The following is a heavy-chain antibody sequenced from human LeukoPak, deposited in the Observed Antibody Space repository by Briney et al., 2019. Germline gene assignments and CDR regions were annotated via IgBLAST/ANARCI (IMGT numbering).Heavy chain of an antibody. J-gene: IGHJ4*02. Sequence: PGGSLRLSCAASGFTFSSYAMSWVRQAPGKGLEWVSAISGSGGSTYYADSVKGRFTIPRDNSKNTLYLQMNSLRAEDTAVYYCAKDLIAAAGTPYDYWGQGTLVTVSS. CDR1: GFTFSSYA. V-gene: IGHV3-23*01. CDR3: AKDLIAAAGTPYDY. CDR2: ISGSGGST. D-gene: IGHD6-13*01.